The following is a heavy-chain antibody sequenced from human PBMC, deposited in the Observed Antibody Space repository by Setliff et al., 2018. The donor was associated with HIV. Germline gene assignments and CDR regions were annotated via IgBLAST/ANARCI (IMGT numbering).Heavy chain of an antibody. CDR1: GFTFSGSA. J-gene: IGHJ6*03. D-gene: IGHD6-19*01. CDR3: TREAVAGDYYYYMDV. CDR2: IKTKPSSYAT. Sequence: ASGFTFSGSAMHWVRQASGKGLEWVGRIKTKPSSYATEYAASVKGRFTVSRDDSKNTAHLQMDSLKSEDTAVYYCTREAVAGDYYYYMDVWGKGTTVTVSS. V-gene: IGHV3-73*01.